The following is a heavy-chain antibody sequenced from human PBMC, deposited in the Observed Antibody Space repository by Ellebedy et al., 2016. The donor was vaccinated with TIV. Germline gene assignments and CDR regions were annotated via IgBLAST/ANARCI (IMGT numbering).Heavy chain of an antibody. J-gene: IGHJ4*02. Sequence: GGSLRLXCAASGFTFSSYAMSWVRQAPGKGLEWVSAISGSGGSTYYADSVKGRFTISRDNSKNTLYLQTNSLRAEDTAVYYCASAPGAVAGPFDYWGQGTLVTVSS. CDR3: ASAPGAVAGPFDY. CDR1: GFTFSSYA. V-gene: IGHV3-23*01. CDR2: ISGSGGST. D-gene: IGHD6-19*01.